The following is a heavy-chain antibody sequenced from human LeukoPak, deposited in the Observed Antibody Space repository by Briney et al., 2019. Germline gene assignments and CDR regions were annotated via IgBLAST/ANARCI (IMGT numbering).Heavy chain of an antibody. D-gene: IGHD3-22*01. CDR3: SRGYDNEKSAY. CDR2: IHPSGIT. Sequence: SETLSLTCAVYGGSFSGSYWSWIRQPPGKGLEWIGEIHPSGITNYNPSLKSRVSISIDTSKNQFSLSLTSVTAADTAVYYCSRGYDNEKSAYWGRGTLVTVSS. V-gene: IGHV4-34*01. CDR1: GGSFSGSY. J-gene: IGHJ4*02.